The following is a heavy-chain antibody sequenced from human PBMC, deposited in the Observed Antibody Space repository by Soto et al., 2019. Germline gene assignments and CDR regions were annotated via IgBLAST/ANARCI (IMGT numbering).Heavy chain of an antibody. CDR2: IVPIVDTS. V-gene: IGHV1-69*13. J-gene: IGHJ4*02. D-gene: IGHD2-15*01. CDR3: VGVVAFPGSPDN. Sequence: SVKVSCKTSGGTFSIYAISWVLQAPGQGLEWMGGIVPIVDTSTYAQKFQGRVTITADESTSTAYMELSSLRSDDTAIYYCVGVVAFPGSPDNGGQETRVTDSS. CDR1: GGTFSIYA.